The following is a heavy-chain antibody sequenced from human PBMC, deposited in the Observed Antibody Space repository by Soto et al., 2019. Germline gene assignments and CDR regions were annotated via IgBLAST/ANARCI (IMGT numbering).Heavy chain of an antibody. D-gene: IGHD2-2*01. Sequence: PSETLSLTCTVSGGSISSGDYYWNWIRQHPGKGLEWIGYIDYSGSTYYNPSLKSRVTISVDTSKNQFSLKLSSVTAADTAVYYCARGYCSSTSCYASEFDYWGQGTLVTVSS. J-gene: IGHJ4*02. V-gene: IGHV4-31*03. CDR1: GGSISSGDYY. CDR2: IDYSGST. CDR3: ARGYCSSTSCYASEFDY.